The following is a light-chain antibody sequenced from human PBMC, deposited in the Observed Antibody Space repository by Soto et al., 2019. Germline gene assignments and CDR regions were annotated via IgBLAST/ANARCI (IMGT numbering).Light chain of an antibody. Sequence: EIVLTQSPATLSLSPGERATLSCRASQSVASYLAWYQQRPGQAPRLLIYDVSNRAAGIPDRFSGSGSGTDFTLTISRLEPEDFAVYYCQQHGGSPITFGQGTRLEIK. V-gene: IGKV3-20*01. CDR2: DVS. J-gene: IGKJ5*01. CDR1: QSVASY. CDR3: QQHGGSPIT.